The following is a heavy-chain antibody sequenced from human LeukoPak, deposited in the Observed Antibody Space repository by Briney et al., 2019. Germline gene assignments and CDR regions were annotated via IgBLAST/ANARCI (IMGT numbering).Heavy chain of an antibody. CDR2: ISYDGSNK. J-gene: IGHJ4*02. CDR1: GFTFSSYA. Sequence: PGGSLRLSCAASGFTFSSYAMHWVRQAPGKGLEWVAVISYDGSNKYYADSVKGRFTISRDNSKNTLYLQMNSLRAEDTAVYYCARENGGSSSSRFDYWGQGTLVTVSS. D-gene: IGHD6-6*01. CDR3: ARENGGSSSSRFDY. V-gene: IGHV3-30*04.